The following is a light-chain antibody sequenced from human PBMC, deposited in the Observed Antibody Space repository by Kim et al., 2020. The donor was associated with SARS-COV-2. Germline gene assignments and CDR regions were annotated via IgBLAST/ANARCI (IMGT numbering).Light chain of an antibody. V-gene: IGKV3-11*01. CDR1: HSIGNS. Sequence: SLSPGERATLSCRASHSIGNSLAWYQQKPGQTPRLLIHDASNGATDIPARFSGSGSGTDFTLTISSLEPEDFAVYFCQQRSSWPPTFGQGTRLE. CDR3: QQRSSWPPT. CDR2: DAS. J-gene: IGKJ5*01.